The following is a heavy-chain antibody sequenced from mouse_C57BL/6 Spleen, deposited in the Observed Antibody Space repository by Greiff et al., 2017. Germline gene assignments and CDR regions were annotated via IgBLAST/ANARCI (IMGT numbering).Heavy chain of an antibody. CDR2: IHPSDSDT. Sequence: QVQLQQPGAELVKPGASVKVSCKASGYTFTSYWMHWVKQRPGQGLEWIGRIHPSDSDTNYNQKFKGKATLTVDKSSSTAYMQLSSLTSEDSAVYYCAIFDDYDWFAYWGQGTLVTVSA. J-gene: IGHJ3*01. CDR1: GYTFTSYW. D-gene: IGHD2-4*01. CDR3: AIFDDYDWFAY. V-gene: IGHV1-74*01.